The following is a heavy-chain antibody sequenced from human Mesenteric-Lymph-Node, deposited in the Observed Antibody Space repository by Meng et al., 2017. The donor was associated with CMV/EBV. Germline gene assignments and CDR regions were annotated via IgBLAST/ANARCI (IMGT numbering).Heavy chain of an antibody. Sequence: GGSLRLSCAASGFTFSSYEMNWVRQAPGKGLEWVSYISSSGSTIYYADSVKGRFTISRDNAKNSLYLQMNSLRAEDTAVYYCMMVRGVTVGWGQGTLVTVSS. D-gene: IGHD3-10*01. CDR1: GFTFSSYE. J-gene: IGHJ4*02. V-gene: IGHV3-48*03. CDR3: MMVRGVTVG. CDR2: ISSSGSTI.